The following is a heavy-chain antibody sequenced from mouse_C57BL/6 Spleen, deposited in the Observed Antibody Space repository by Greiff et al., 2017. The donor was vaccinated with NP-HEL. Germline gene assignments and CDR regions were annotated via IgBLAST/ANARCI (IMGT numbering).Heavy chain of an antibody. D-gene: IGHD1-2*01. J-gene: IGHJ1*03. CDR2: IHPNSGST. CDR3: ARDGALPLYWYFDV. CDR1: GYTFTSYW. Sequence: VQLQQPGAELVKPGASVKLSCKASGYTFTSYWMHWVKQRPGQGLEWIGMIHPNSGSTNYNEKFKSKATLTVDKSSSTAYMQLSSLTSEDSAVYYCARDGALPLYWYFDVWGTGTTVTVSS. V-gene: IGHV1-64*01.